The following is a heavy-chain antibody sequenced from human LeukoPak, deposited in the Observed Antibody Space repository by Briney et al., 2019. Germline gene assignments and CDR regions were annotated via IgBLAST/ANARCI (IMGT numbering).Heavy chain of an antibody. CDR3: ARAWDYYDTNWFDP. V-gene: IGHV4-59*01. D-gene: IGHD3-22*01. CDR1: GGSISSYY. J-gene: IGHJ5*02. Sequence: SETLSLTCTVSGGSISSYYWSWIRQPPGKGLEWIGYIYYSGSTNYNPSLKSRVTISVDTSKSQFSLKLSSVTAADTAVYYCARAWDYYDTNWFDPWGQGTLVTVSS. CDR2: IYYSGST.